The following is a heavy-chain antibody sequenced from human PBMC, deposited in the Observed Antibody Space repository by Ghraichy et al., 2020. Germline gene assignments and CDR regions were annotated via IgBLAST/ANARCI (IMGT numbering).Heavy chain of an antibody. CDR1: GFTFSSYA. CDR2: ISYDGSNK. Sequence: GGSLRLSCAASGFTFSSYAMHWVRQAPGKGLEWVAVISYDGSNKYYADSVKGRFTISRDNSKNTLYLQMNSLRAEDTAVYYCARDYKKRITIFGVVIDEASFDYWGQGTLVTVSS. D-gene: IGHD3-3*01. CDR3: ARDYKKRITIFGVVIDEASFDY. J-gene: IGHJ4*02. V-gene: IGHV3-30*04.